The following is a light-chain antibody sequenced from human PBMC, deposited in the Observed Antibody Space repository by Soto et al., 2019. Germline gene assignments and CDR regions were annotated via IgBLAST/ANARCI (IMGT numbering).Light chain of an antibody. Sequence: QSALTQAASVSRSPGQSIAISCTGTSSDVGGYNYVSWFQHHPGKAPKLIIYEVSNRPSGVSDRFSGSKSGNTASLTISGHQAEEEADYYCMSYTVSDTWVFGGGTKLTVL. V-gene: IGLV2-14*01. CDR3: MSYTVSDTWV. CDR2: EVS. CDR1: SSDVGGYNY. J-gene: IGLJ3*02.